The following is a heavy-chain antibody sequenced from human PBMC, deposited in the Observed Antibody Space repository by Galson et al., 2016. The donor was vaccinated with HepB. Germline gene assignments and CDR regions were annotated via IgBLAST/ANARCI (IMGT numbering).Heavy chain of an antibody. Sequence: SLRLPCAASGFTFISYGMHWVRQAPGKGLQWVALISYDGSKKYYADSVKGRFTISRDNSHNTLYLQMNSVRADDTAVYYCAKVELNSKQYYYYGMDVWGQGTTVTVSS. D-gene: IGHD3-10*01. CDR2: ISYDGSKK. CDR3: AKVELNSKQYYYYGMDV. V-gene: IGHV3-30*18. J-gene: IGHJ6*02. CDR1: GFTFISYG.